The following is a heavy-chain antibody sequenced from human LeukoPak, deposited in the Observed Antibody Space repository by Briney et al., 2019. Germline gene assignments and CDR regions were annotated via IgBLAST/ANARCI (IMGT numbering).Heavy chain of an antibody. Sequence: GGSLRLSCAASGFPFSSYGMHWVRQAPGKGLEWVAVISYDGTNKYYADSVKGRFTISRDNSKNTLYLQMNSLRAEDTAVYYCAKDGDWAYYYMDVWGKGTTVTVSS. V-gene: IGHV3-30*18. J-gene: IGHJ6*03. D-gene: IGHD2-21*02. CDR3: AKDGDWAYYYMDV. CDR2: ISYDGTNK. CDR1: GFPFSSYG.